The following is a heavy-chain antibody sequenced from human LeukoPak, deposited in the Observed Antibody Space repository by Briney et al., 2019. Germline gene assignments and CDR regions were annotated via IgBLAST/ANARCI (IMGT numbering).Heavy chain of an antibody. CDR2: ISYDGSNK. Sequence: EGSLRLSCAASGFTFSSYGMHWVRQAPGKGLEWVAVISYDGSNKYYADSVKGRFTISRDNSKNTLYLQMNSLRAEDTAVYYCARDERRWEQWLVRTSGCNYWGQGTLVTVSS. D-gene: IGHD6-19*01. CDR3: ARDERRWEQWLVRTSGCNY. V-gene: IGHV3-30*19. CDR1: GFTFSSYG. J-gene: IGHJ4*02.